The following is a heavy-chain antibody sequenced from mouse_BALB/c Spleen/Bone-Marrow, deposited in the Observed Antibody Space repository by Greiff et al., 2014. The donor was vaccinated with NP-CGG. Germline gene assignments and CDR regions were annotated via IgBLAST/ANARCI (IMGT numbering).Heavy chain of an antibody. J-gene: IGHJ2*01. D-gene: IGHD1-2*01. CDR2: INPSNGGT. Sequence: QVQLQQSGAELVKPGTSVKLSCKASGYTFTSYYIYWVKQRPGQGLKWIGEINPSNGGTNFNEKFKSKATLTVDKSSSTAYMQLSSLTSKDSAVYYCTRLSLLRGYFDYWGQGTTLTVSS. CDR3: TRLSLLRGYFDY. V-gene: IGHV1S81*02. CDR1: GYTFTSYY.